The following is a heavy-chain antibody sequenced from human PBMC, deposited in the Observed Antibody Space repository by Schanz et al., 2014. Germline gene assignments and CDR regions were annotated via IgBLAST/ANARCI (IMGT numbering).Heavy chain of an antibody. J-gene: IGHJ6*02. CDR2: TSHDGSFT. Sequence: VQLVESGGGVVQPWRSLRLSCAGSGFSFSGFGMHWVRQAPGKGLVWVSRTSHDGSFTTFADSVKGRFTISRDNAKNALYLQMNSLKTEDTAVYYCARSPRMDVWGQGTMVTVSS. CDR3: ARSPRMDV. V-gene: IGHV3-74*02. CDR1: GFSFSGFG.